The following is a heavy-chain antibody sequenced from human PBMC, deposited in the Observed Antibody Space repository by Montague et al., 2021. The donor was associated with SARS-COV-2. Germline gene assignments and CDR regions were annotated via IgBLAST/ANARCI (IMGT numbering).Heavy chain of an antibody. J-gene: IGHJ5*02. D-gene: IGHD3-16*01. Sequence: QSGAEVKKPGESLTISCNASGYIFTKYWIGWVRQMPGKGLEWMGIIYPGDSDTRYSPSFQGQVTMSVDKPISTAYLRWSRLKVSDTAIYFCARVRPHGGSLTLGGFDPWGQGTLVSVAS. CDR2: IYPGDSDT. CDR1: GYIFTKYW. CDR3: ARVRPHGGSLTLGGFDP. V-gene: IGHV5-51*04.